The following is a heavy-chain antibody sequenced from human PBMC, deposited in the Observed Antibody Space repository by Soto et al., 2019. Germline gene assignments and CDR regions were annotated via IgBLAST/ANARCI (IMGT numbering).Heavy chain of an antibody. D-gene: IGHD5-12*01. CDR2: INPSDGGT. CDR3: ARVAWQSLAY. CDR1: GYTLTRYH. V-gene: IGHV1-46*01. J-gene: IGHJ4*02. Sequence: QVQLVQSGAEVKRPGASVKVSCKASGYTLTRYHMHWVRQAPGQGLEWMVIINPSDGGTGFAQKFQGRVSMTRDTSTSIVYMELSSLRSEDTAVYYCARVAWQSLAYWGQGTLVTVSS.